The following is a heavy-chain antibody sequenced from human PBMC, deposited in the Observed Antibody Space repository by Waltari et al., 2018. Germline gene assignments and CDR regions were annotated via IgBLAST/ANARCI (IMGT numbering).Heavy chain of an antibody. CDR3: ATHKLGISQHYYHMGA. CDR2: IIPIFGIP. V-gene: IGHV1-69*12. D-gene: IGHD7-27*01. Sequence: VQLVQSGAEVRTPGSSVKVPCKASGGPFGGYGISWVRLVPGQRLEWLGVIIPIFGIPDYSQKFQDRLTITADVSASTAYMELSSLTSEDTAIYFCATHKLGISQHYYHMGAWGKGTTVTISS. J-gene: IGHJ6*03. CDR1: GGPFGGYG.